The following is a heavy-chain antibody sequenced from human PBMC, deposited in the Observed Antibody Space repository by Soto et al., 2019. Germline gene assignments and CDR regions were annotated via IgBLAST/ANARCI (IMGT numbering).Heavy chain of an antibody. CDR2: INPNGGST. CDR3: ARDESVITFVGVIVWYLDQ. CDR1: GYTFINFY. V-gene: IGHV1-46*03. Sequence: QVRLVQSGAEVKKPGASVKLSCKASGYTFINFYMHWVRQAPGQGLEWMGMINPNGGSTIYAQKFQGRVTVTRDTSTSTVYMELSSLTSEDTAVYYCARDESVITFVGVIVWYLDQWGHGALVTVSS. J-gene: IGHJ4*01. D-gene: IGHD3-16*02.